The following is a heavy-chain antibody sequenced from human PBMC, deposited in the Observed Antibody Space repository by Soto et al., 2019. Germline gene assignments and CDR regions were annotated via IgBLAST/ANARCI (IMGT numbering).Heavy chain of an antibody. J-gene: IGHJ6*02. CDR3: ARHGRTTMIAQLRLYAMDV. Sequence: QLRLQESGPGLVKPSETLSLTCTVSGGSITSTFYYWVWIRQPPGKGLEWIGSIYYSGSTSYNPSHNPSRKRRLTMSVVTTNNQFSLKLSSVTAAGSAVYYCARHGRTTMIAQLRLYAMDVWGQGATVTVSS. CDR2: IYYSGST. V-gene: IGHV4-39*01. D-gene: IGHD3-22*01. CDR1: GGSITSTFYY.